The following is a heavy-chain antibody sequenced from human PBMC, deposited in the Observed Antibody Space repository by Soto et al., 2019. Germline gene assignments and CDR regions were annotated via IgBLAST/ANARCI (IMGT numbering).Heavy chain of an antibody. J-gene: IGHJ4*02. V-gene: IGHV4-39*01. CDR1: GGYISSSSYY. CDR3: AGLKIQHTVAFSVH. CDR2: IYYSGST. Sequence: PSETLSLTCTVAGGYISSSSYYWGWIRQPPGKGLEWIGSIYYSGSTNYNPSLKSRVTISVDTSKNQFSLKLSSVTAADTAMYYCAGLKIQHTVAFSVHWGQGTRVPVSS. D-gene: IGHD2-2*02.